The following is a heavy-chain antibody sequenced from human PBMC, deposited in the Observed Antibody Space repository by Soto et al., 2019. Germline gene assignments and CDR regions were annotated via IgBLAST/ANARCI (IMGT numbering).Heavy chain of an antibody. CDR3: ARAGVTPDFFDY. CDR2: FESGGSI. CDR1: WFSVRTIY. J-gene: IGHJ4*02. D-gene: IGHD2-21*02. V-gene: IGHV3-53*01. Sequence: GGSLRLSCAASWFSVRTIYMSWVRQAPGKGLEWVSVFESGGSIYYADSVKGRFIISRDYAKNTVYLQMNSLTVEDTAVYYCARAGVTPDFFDYWGQGTLVTVSS.